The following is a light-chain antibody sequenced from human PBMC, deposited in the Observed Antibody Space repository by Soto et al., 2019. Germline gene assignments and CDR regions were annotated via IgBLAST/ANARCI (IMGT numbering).Light chain of an antibody. CDR3: AAWDDSLNGRV. CDR1: SSNIGSNP. CDR2: SNN. J-gene: IGLJ2*01. Sequence: QSVLTQPPSASGTPGQRVTISCSGSSSNIGSNPVNWYQQLPGTAPKLLIFSNNQRPSGVPDRFSGSKSGTSASLAISGLQSEDEAAYYCAAWDDSLNGRVFGGGTKLTVL. V-gene: IGLV1-44*01.